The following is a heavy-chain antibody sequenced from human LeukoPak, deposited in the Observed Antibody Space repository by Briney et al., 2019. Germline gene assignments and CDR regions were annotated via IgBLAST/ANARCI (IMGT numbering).Heavy chain of an antibody. J-gene: IGHJ4*02. D-gene: IGHD4-17*01. Sequence: PGGSLRLSCAASGFTVSSDYMSWVRQAPGKGLEWVSVIHSGSNTYYADSVKGRYTISRDNSKNTLYLQMNSLRAEDTAVYYCARVAGDYAEYYFDYWGQGTLVTVSS. CDR1: GFTVSSDY. V-gene: IGHV3-66*01. CDR2: IHSGSNT. CDR3: ARVAGDYAEYYFDY.